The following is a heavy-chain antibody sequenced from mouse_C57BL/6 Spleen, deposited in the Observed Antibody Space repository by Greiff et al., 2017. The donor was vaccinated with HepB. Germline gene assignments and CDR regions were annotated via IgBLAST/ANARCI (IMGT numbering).Heavy chain of an antibody. CDR2: IDPNSGGT. V-gene: IGHV1-72*01. Sequence: VQLQQPGAELVKPGASVKLSCKASGYTFTSYWMHWVKQRPGRGLEWIGRIDPNSGGTKYNEKFKSKATLTVDKPSSTAYMQLSSLTSEDSAVYYCARKYYGSSLYYFDDWGQGTTLTVAS. D-gene: IGHD1-1*01. J-gene: IGHJ2*01. CDR3: ARKYYGSSLYYFDD. CDR1: GYTFTSYW.